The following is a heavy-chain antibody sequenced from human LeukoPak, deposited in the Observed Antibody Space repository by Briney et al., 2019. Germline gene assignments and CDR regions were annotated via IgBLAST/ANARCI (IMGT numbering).Heavy chain of an antibody. CDR1: GFTFSSYW. Sequence: GGSLRLSCAASGFTFSSYWMHWVRQAPGKGLVWVSRINSVGSSTSYADSVKGRFTISRENAKNTLYLQMNSLRAEDTAVYYCARDRGSSCLDVWGKGTTVTVSS. CDR3: ARDRGSSCLDV. CDR2: INSVGSST. V-gene: IGHV3-74*01. D-gene: IGHD6-13*01. J-gene: IGHJ6*04.